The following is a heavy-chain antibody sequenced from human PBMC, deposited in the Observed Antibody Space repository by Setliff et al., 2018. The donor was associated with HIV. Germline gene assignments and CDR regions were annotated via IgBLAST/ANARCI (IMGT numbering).Heavy chain of an antibody. J-gene: IGHJ6*03. Sequence: SETLSLTCTVSYGSISGHYWTWIRQPPGKGLEWIGYIHHSGGTQYNPSLMSRLTMSVDSSKNQFSLSLSSVTAADTAVYYCARDGPLEGSYRYYYYYMDVWGKGTTVTVSS. V-gene: IGHV4-59*11. CDR1: YGSISGHY. CDR2: IHHSGGT. CDR3: ARDGPLEGSYRYYYYYMDV. D-gene: IGHD3-10*01.